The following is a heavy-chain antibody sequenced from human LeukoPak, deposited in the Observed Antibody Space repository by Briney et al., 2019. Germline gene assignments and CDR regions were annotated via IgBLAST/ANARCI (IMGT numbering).Heavy chain of an antibody. CDR2: IYYSGST. Sequence: SETLSLTCTVSGGSISSSSYYWSWIRQPPGKGLEWIGYIYYSGSTNYNPSLKSRVTISVDTSKNQFSLKLSPVTAADTAVYYCASGSGTNDYWGQGTLVTVSS. CDR3: ASGSGTNDY. V-gene: IGHV4-61*01. CDR1: GGSISSSSYY. J-gene: IGHJ4*02.